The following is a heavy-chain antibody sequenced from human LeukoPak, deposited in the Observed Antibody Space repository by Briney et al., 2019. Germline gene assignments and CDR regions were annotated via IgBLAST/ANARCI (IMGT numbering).Heavy chain of an antibody. Sequence: ASVKVSCKASGYTFTSYDINWVRQATGQGLEWMGWMNPNSGNTGYAQKFQGRVTITRNTSISTAYMELSSLRSEDTAVYYCARDLVVPAPNRYFQHWGQGTLVTVSS. CDR1: GYTFTSYD. CDR3: ARDLVVPAPNRYFQH. D-gene: IGHD2-2*01. CDR2: MNPNSGNT. V-gene: IGHV1-8*03. J-gene: IGHJ1*01.